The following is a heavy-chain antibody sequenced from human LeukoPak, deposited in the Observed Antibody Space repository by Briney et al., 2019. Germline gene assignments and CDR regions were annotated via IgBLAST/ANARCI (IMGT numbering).Heavy chain of an antibody. CDR1: GGSISSSSYY. Sequence: SETLSLTCTVSGGSISSSSYYWGWIRQPPGKGLEWIGSIYYSGSTYYNPSLKSRVTISVDTSKNQFSLKLSSVTAADTAVYYCARVASLDCGGDCYHFDYWGQGTLVTVSS. J-gene: IGHJ4*02. CDR2: IYYSGST. D-gene: IGHD2-21*02. CDR3: ARVASLDCGGDCYHFDY. V-gene: IGHV4-39*07.